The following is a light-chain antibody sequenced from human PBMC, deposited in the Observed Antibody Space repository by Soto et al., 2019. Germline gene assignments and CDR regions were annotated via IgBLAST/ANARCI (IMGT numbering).Light chain of an antibody. Sequence: SVLTQPASVSGSPGQSITISCTGTRSDIGKYDLVSWYQQHPGKAPKLIIYEGNKRPSGVSRRFSGSKSANTASLTISGLQAEDEADYYCCSYAGSSTVIFGGGTKVTVL. CDR1: RSDIGKYDL. V-gene: IGLV2-23*01. CDR3: CSYAGSSTVI. J-gene: IGLJ2*01. CDR2: EGN.